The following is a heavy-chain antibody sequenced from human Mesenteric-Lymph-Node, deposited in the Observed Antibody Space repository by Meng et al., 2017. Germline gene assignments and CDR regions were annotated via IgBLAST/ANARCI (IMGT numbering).Heavy chain of an antibody. V-gene: IGHV3-66*01. CDR1: GFTVSDSY. J-gene: IGHJ4*02. Sequence: VRLVECGGGLVQPGGSLRLSCAASGFTVSDSYMTWVRQAPGKGLEWVSVIYFGGSTYYADSVKGRFTISRDNAKNTVYMQMNSLRAEDTAVYYCARSADYGVFDYWGQGTLVTVSS. D-gene: IGHD4-17*01. CDR2: IYFGGST. CDR3: ARSADYGVFDY.